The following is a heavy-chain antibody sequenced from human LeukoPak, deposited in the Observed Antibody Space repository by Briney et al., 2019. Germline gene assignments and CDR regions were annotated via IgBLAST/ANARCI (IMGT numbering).Heavy chain of an antibody. Sequence: GGSLRHSRAGSGFTFLDYVLSWVRQAPGKGLEWVSGINWSGGSTGYADSVKGRFTISRDNAKNSLYLQMNSLRAEDTALYYCARASLLGFLQEYWGQGTLVTVSS. CDR3: ARASLLGFLQEY. J-gene: IGHJ4*02. V-gene: IGHV3-20*04. CDR2: INWSGGST. CDR1: GFTFLDYV. D-gene: IGHD3-16*01.